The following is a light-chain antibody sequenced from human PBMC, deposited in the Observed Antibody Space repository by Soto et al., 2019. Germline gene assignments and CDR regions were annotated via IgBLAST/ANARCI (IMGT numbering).Light chain of an antibody. Sequence: QSALTQPRSVSGSPGQSVTISCTGTRGDVGANKYVSWYRQYPGKAPKLMIYDVNERPSGVPDRLSGSKSGNTASLIISGRQADDEGDYFCSTCAGVSYVFGTGTKLTVL. CDR1: RGDVGANKY. CDR2: DVN. V-gene: IGLV2-11*01. J-gene: IGLJ1*01. CDR3: STCAGVSYV.